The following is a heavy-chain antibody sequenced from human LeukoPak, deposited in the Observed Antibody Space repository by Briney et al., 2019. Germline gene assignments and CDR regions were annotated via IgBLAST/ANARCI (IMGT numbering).Heavy chain of an antibody. Sequence: SETLSLTCTVSGDSITPYYWNWIRQPPGKGLEWIGYIYYSGSTNYNPSLKSRVTISVDTSKNQFSLKLSSVTAADTAVFYCASLTTADAFDIWGQGTMATVSS. CDR3: ASLTTADAFDI. D-gene: IGHD3-22*01. CDR2: IYYSGST. CDR1: GDSITPYY. V-gene: IGHV4-59*01. J-gene: IGHJ3*02.